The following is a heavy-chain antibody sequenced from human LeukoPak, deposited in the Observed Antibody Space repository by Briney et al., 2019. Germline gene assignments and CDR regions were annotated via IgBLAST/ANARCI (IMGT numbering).Heavy chain of an antibody. J-gene: IGHJ6*03. Sequence: PGGSLRLSCTASGFSVRDSYMSCLRQAPGKGRECVSVLYSGGRTYYADSVRGRSTISRDDSDNTLYLQMTSLRPEDTALYYCAKEGQQERDHRTYLLYYMDVWGSGTTVTVSS. CDR3: AKEGQQERDHRTYLLYYMDV. CDR1: GFSVRDSY. CDR2: LYSGGRT. D-gene: IGHD6-13*01. V-gene: IGHV3-53*01.